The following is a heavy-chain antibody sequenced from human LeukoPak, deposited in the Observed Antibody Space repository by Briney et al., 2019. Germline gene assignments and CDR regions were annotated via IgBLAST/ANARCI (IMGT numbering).Heavy chain of an antibody. Sequence: PSEALSLTCAVYGGSFSGYYWSWIRQPPGKGLEWIGEINHSGSTNYNPSLKSRVTISVDTSKNQFSLKLSSVTAADTAVYYCARGRGVPAATSRLDCWGQGTLVTVSS. J-gene: IGHJ4*02. D-gene: IGHD2-2*01. CDR2: INHSGST. V-gene: IGHV4-34*01. CDR3: ARGRGVPAATSRLDC. CDR1: GGSFSGYY.